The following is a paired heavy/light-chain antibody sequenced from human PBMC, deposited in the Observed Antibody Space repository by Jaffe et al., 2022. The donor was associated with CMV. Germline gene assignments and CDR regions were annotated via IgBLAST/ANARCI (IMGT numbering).Light chain of an antibody. J-gene: IGLJ3*02. CDR3: QSYDSSLSGPV. Sequence: QSVLTQPPSVSGAPGQRVTISCTGSSSNIGAGHDVHWYQQLPGIAPKLLIYGNNNRPSGVPGRFSGSKSGTSASLAVTGLQAEDEADYYCQSYDSSLSGPVFGGGTKLTVL. CDR2: GNN. CDR1: SSNIGAGHD. V-gene: IGLV1-40*01.
Heavy chain of an antibody. CDR1: GYIFTGYY. CDR3: ARERGGGYGEYQKCFDP. V-gene: IGHV1-2*02. J-gene: IGHJ5*02. CDR2: IYPNSGDT. Sequence: QVQLVQSGAEVQKPGASVKVSCKASGYIFTGYYIHWVRQAPGQGLEWMGWIYPNSGDTRSAQKFQGRVTMTRDKSINTAYMELSGLTSDDTAVYYCARERGGGYGEYQKCFDPWGQGTVVTVSS. D-gene: IGHD4-17*01.